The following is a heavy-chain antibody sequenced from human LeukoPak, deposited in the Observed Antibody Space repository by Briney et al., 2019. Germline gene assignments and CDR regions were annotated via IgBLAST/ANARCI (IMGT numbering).Heavy chain of an antibody. CDR2: IDPSDCYS. J-gene: IGHJ6*04. V-gene: IGHV5-10-1*01. D-gene: IGHD5-12*01. Sequence: GESLSVSCMGSVYSFTSYWISWLRQMRGKRLEWMGRIDPSDCYSYLLPSFQGHATISAEKSISTTYLQWSSLKASDTAMYYCATTRSGYDYRYYYGMDVWSKGATVTVSS. CDR1: VYSFTSYW. CDR3: ATTRSGYDYRYYYGMDV.